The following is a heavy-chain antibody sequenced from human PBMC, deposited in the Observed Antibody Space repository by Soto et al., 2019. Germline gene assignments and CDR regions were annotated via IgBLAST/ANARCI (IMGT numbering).Heavy chain of an antibody. V-gene: IGHV3-33*01. CDR1: GFTFSAHG. Sequence: QVQLVESGGGVVQPGRSLRLSCGVYGFTFSAHGMHWVRQAPGKGLEWVAVIWYDGGTKYHADSVKGRFTISRDNSKYLLYLQRGGRSAEETAMYYWGRGGGGGSARYFDYWGQGTPVTVSS. D-gene: IGHD6-25*01. CDR2: IWYDGGTK. J-gene: IGHJ4*02. CDR3: GRGGGGGSARYFDY.